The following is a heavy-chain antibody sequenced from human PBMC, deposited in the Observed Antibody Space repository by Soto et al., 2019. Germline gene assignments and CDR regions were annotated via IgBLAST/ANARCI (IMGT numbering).Heavy chain of an antibody. CDR1: GYTVTGYF. J-gene: IGHJ4*02. CDR3: ARHGALTLPGGYYFDP. D-gene: IGHD5-12*01. Sequence: ASGRVAGKGAGYTVTGYFIHWVRQAPGLGLEWMGWINPNSGASNYAQRFQGRVTMTRDTSISTAFMELNRLTYDDMAVYFCARHGALTLPGGYYFDPWGQRTLVPVSS. V-gene: IGHV1-2*02. CDR2: INPNSGAS.